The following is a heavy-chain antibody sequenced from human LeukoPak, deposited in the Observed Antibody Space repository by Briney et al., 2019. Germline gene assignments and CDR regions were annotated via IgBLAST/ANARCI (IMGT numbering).Heavy chain of an antibody. CDR3: ARGSTYYDSSGQVPFDY. CDR1: GFTFSSYS. D-gene: IGHD3-22*01. CDR2: ISGSSSTI. V-gene: IGHV3-48*01. Sequence: GGSLRLTCAASGFTFSSYSMNWVRQAPGKGLEWGSYISGSSSTIYYADSVKGRFTISRDNGKNALYLQMNSLRAEDTAVYYCARGSTYYDSSGQVPFDYWGQGTLVSVSS. J-gene: IGHJ4*02.